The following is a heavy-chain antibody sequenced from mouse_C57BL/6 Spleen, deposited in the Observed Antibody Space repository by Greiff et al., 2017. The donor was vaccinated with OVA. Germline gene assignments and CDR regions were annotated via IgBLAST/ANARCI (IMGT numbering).Heavy chain of an antibody. CDR1: GYTFTSYW. J-gene: IGHJ2*01. CDR3: ARGGVTTALFDY. CDR2: IDPSDSYT. Sequence: VQLQQSGAELVKPGASVKLSCKASGYTFTSYWMQWVKQRPGQGLEWIGEIDPSDSYTNYNQKFKGKATLTVDTSSSTAYMQLSSLTSEDSAVYYCARGGVTTALFDYWGQGTTLTVSS. D-gene: IGHD2-2*01. V-gene: IGHV1-50*01.